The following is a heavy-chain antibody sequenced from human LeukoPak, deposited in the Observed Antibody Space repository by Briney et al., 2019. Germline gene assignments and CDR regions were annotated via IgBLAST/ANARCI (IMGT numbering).Heavy chain of an antibody. CDR2: INPSGGST. J-gene: IGHJ4*02. Sequence: GASVKVSCKASGYTFTSYYMHWVRQAPGQGLEWMGIINPSGGSTSYAQKFQGRVTMTRDTSTSTVYMELSSLRSEDTAVYYCARAPGYCGGDCYXGYFDYXXXGTLVTVSS. CDR1: GYTFTSYY. D-gene: IGHD2-21*02. CDR3: ARAPGYCGGDCYXGYFDY. V-gene: IGHV1-46*01.